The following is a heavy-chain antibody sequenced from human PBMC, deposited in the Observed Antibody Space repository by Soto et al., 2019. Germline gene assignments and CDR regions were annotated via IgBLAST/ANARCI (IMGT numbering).Heavy chain of an antibody. J-gene: IGHJ3*01. CDR2: IHPAGQPI. CDR1: GFTFSSSE. V-gene: IGHV3-48*03. Sequence: EVQLVESGGXXVQPGGSLRLSCVASGFTFSSSEMYWVRQAPGKGLEWVSYIHPAGQPIFYADSVKGRFTISRDNAKNSLYLQMNSLRAEDTAVYYCARRGSSWGQGTMVTVSS. D-gene: IGHD2-2*01. CDR3: ARRGSS.